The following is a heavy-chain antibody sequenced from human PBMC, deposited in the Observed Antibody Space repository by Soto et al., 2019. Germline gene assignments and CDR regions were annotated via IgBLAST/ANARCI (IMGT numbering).Heavy chain of an antibody. Sequence: QVQLVESGGGVVQPGRSLRLSCVASGFTFSSFAMHWVRQAPGKGLAWVAVTTYDGSNKYYADSVKGRFTISRDNSKNTLYLQMNSLTVEDTAVYFCARDELLERGNWFDPWGQGTLVTVSS. CDR1: GFTFSSFA. V-gene: IGHV3-30*04. CDR2: TTYDGSNK. D-gene: IGHD1-1*01. J-gene: IGHJ5*02. CDR3: ARDELLERGNWFDP.